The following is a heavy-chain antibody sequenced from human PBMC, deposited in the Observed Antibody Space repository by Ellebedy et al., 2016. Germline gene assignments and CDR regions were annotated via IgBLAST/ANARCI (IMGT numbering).Heavy chain of an antibody. Sequence: GESLKISXAASGFTFSGHAIHWVRQAPGKGLEWVAQIWYDGSHTYYADSVKGRFTISRDNFNNMVYLQMSSLRPEDTAVYYCARDQQVASTADYWGQGTLVTVSS. V-gene: IGHV3-30*04. D-gene: IGHD6-13*01. CDR3: ARDQQVASTADY. CDR1: GFTFSGHA. CDR2: IWYDGSHT. J-gene: IGHJ4*02.